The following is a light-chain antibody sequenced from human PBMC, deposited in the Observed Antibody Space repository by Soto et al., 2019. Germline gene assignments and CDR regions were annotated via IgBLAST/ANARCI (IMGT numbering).Light chain of an antibody. CDR3: QKYDRAPAA. J-gene: IGKJ1*01. CDR1: QDIKKF. V-gene: IGKV1-27*01. CDR2: AAS. Sequence: DIQVTQSPYSLSASRGDRITITCRASQDIKKFLAWYQQKPGEVPHLLIYAASTLRPGVPSRFSGNASGTDFTLTIASLQPEDVATYFCQKYDRAPAAFGQGTKVDVK.